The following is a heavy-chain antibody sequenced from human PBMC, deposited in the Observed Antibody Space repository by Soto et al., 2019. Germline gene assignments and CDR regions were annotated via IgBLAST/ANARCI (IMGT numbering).Heavy chain of an antibody. CDR2: ISGGGGST. V-gene: IGHV3-23*01. CDR1: GFTFSSYA. J-gene: IGHJ4*02. CDR3: AKDMSSSWYWWYNDY. D-gene: IGHD6-13*01. Sequence: EVQLLESGGGLVQPGGSLRLSCAASGFTFSSYAMNWVRQAPGKGLEWVSTISGGGGSTYYADSVKGRFTISRDNSKNTLYLQMNSLRAEDTAVYYCAKDMSSSWYWWYNDYWGQGTLVTVSS.